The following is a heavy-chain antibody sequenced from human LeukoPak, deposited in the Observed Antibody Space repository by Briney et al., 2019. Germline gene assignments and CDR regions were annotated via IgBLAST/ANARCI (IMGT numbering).Heavy chain of an antibody. V-gene: IGHV3-23*01. CDR1: GFISRSYA. Sequence: GGSLRLSCAASGFISRSYAMNWVRQAPGKGLEWVSAISDSGDSTYYADSVKGRFTISRDNSRNTLYLQMNSLRAEDTAVYYCAKRGGTGTKYFDYWGQGTLVTVSS. CDR3: AKRGGTGTKYFDY. D-gene: IGHD1-1*01. CDR2: ISDSGDST. J-gene: IGHJ4*02.